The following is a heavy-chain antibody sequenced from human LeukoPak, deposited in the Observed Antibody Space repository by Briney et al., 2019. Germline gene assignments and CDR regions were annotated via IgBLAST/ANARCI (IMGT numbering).Heavy chain of an antibody. J-gene: IGHJ6*03. CDR3: ARGFYGSGSYSPPYYYMDV. CDR1: GYTFTGYY. CDR2: ISAYNGNT. V-gene: IGHV1-18*04. Sequence: GASVKVSCKASGYTFTGYYMHWVRQAPGQGLEWMGWISAYNGNTNYAQKLQGRVTMTTDTSTSTAYMELRSLRSDDTAVYYCARGFYGSGSYSPPYYYMDVWGKGTTVTISS. D-gene: IGHD3-10*01.